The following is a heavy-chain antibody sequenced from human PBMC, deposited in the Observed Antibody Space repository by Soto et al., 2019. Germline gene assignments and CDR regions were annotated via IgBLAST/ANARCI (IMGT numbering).Heavy chain of an antibody. Sequence: ESGGGLVKPGGSLRLSCAASGFTFSTYSMNWVRQAPGKGLEWVSSISSSSNYIYYADSVKGRFTISRDNAKNSLYLQMNSLRAEDTAVYFCATDRSWIDHWGQGTLVTVSS. CDR2: ISSSSNYI. CDR3: ATDRSWIDH. CDR1: GFTFSTYS. J-gene: IGHJ4*02. V-gene: IGHV3-21*01. D-gene: IGHD1-26*01.